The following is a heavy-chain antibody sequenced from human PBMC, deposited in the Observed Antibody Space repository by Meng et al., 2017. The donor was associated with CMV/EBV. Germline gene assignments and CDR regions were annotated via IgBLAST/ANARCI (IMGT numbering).Heavy chain of an antibody. J-gene: IGHJ4*02. CDR3: ARDRDYYDSSGHY. CDR1: GFTFSSYS. Sequence: GGSLRLSCAASGFTFSSYSMNWVRQAPGKGLEWVSSISSSSSYIYYADSVKGRFTISRDNAKNSLYLQMNSLRAEDTAVYYCARDRDYYDSSGHYWGQGTLVTVSS. V-gene: IGHV3-21*01. CDR2: ISSSSSYI. D-gene: IGHD3-22*01.